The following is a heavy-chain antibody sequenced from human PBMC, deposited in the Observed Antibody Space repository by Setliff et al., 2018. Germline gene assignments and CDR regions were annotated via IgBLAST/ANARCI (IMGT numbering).Heavy chain of an antibody. V-gene: IGHV4-39*01. D-gene: IGHD2-2*02. CDR2: IYDSGKT. CDR3: ASCRFQVPYNY. CDR1: GDSISSFSYY. Sequence: SETLSLTCTVPGDSISSFSYYWGWIRQPPGKGLEWIGTIYDSGKTYYNPSLKSRVTISVDTSKNQFSLKLNSVTAADTGFYYCASCRFQVPYNYWGQGTLVTVSS. J-gene: IGHJ4*02.